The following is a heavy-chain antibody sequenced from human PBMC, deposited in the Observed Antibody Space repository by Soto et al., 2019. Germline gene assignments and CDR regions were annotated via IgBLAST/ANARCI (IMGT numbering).Heavy chain of an antibody. V-gene: IGHV3-48*03. D-gene: IGHD3-10*01. J-gene: IGHJ4*02. CDR3: TRAAWFPYLSFY. Sequence: GGSLRLSCAASGFTFSRFELHWVRQAPGKGLEWISYIRSSGSTAYYASSVEGRFTISRDNANNSGYLQMDSLRAEDTALYYCTRAAWFPYLSFYWGQGVLVTVSS. CDR2: IRSSGSTA. CDR1: GFTFSRFE.